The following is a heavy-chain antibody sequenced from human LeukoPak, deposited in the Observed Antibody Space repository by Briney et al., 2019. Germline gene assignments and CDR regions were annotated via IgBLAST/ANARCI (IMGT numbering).Heavy chain of an antibody. CDR3: ARYVVSGAGRYYFDY. CDR1: GGSISSNNYY. Sequence: SETLSLTCTVSGGSISSNNYYWSWIRQPPGREMEWIASINYGGTIYYNPSLKSRVTISVDTSKNQFSLRLSSVTAADTAVYLCARYVVSGAGRYYFDYWGQGSLVTVSS. D-gene: IGHD3-10*01. V-gene: IGHV4-39*01. CDR2: INYGGTI. J-gene: IGHJ4*02.